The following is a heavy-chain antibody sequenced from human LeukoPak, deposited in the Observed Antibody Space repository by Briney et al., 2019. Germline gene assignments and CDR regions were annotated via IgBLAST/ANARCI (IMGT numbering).Heavy chain of an antibody. D-gene: IGHD6-19*01. CDR3: ARGPRVAVASGAFDI. CDR1: GGSFSGYY. Sequence: SETLSLTCAVYGGSFSGYYWSWIRQPPGKGLEWIGEINHSGSTNYNPSLKSRVTISVDTSKNQFSLKLSSVTAADTAVYYCARGPRVAVASGAFDIWGQGTMVTVSS. J-gene: IGHJ3*02. V-gene: IGHV4-34*01. CDR2: INHSGST.